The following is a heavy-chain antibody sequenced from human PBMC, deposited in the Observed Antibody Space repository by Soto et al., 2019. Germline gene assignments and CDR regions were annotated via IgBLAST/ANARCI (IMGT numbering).Heavy chain of an antibody. V-gene: IGHV3-23*01. D-gene: IGHD3-10*01. J-gene: IGHJ6*02. CDR2: ISGSGGST. CDR1: GFTFSSYA. CDR3: AKSKPLYGSGSYYNGYYYYGMDV. Sequence: GGSLRLSCAASGFTFSSYAMSWVRRAPGKGLEWVSAISGSGGSTYYADSVKGRFTISRDNSKNTLYLQMNSLRAEDTAVYYCAKSKPLYGSGSYYNGYYYYGMDVWGQGTTVTVSS.